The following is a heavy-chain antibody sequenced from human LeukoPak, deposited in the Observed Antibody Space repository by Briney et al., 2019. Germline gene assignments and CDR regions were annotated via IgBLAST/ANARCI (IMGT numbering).Heavy chain of an antibody. V-gene: IGHV4-4*07. CDR3: ARISPNYLIQSWYFDL. D-gene: IGHD5-24*01. J-gene: IGHJ2*01. CDR2: IYSSRST. CDR1: GGSISSYY. Sequence: SETLSLTCTVSGGSISSYYWSWIRQPAGKGLEWIGRIYSSRSTNYKPSLKSRVTISVDTSKNQFSLKLSSVTAADTAVYYCARISPNYLIQSWYFDLWGRGTLVTVSS.